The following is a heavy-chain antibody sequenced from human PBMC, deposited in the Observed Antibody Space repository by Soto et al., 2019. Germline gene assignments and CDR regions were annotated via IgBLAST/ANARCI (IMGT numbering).Heavy chain of an antibody. V-gene: IGHV1-69*12. Sequence: QVQLVQSGAEVKEPGSSVNVSCKTSGGTFGNTAVTWVRQVPGQGLEWIGGIVPLFGTANYAQKFRGRVRITAAEPTSTAAMDLSSLRSDDTAIYYCARDGDPGYSFWSGPLGGGRFDPWGQGTLVTVSS. D-gene: IGHD3-3*01. J-gene: IGHJ5*02. CDR2: IVPLFGTA. CDR1: GGTFGNTA. CDR3: ARDGDPGYSFWSGPLGGGRFDP.